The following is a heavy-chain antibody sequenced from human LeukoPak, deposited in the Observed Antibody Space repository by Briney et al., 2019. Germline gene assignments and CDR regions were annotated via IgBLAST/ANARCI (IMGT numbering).Heavy chain of an antibody. Sequence: PSETLSLTCAVYGGSFSGYYWSWVRQPPGKGLEWIGEINHSGSTNYNPSLKSRVTISVETSKNQFSLKLSSVTAADTAVYYCARGGDSSGYYYPVFDYWGQGTLVTVSS. CDR3: ARGGDSSGYYYPVFDY. CDR2: INHSGST. J-gene: IGHJ4*02. D-gene: IGHD3-22*01. V-gene: IGHV4-34*01. CDR1: GGSFSGYY.